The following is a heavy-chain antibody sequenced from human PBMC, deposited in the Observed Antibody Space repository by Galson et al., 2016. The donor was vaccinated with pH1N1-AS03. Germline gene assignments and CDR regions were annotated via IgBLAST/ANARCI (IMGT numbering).Heavy chain of an antibody. Sequence: SVKVSCKASGYTFISYVMHWVRQAPGQRLEWMGWINAGNGNTTYSQIFQGRVTITRDTSASKAYMELSSLRSEDTAVYYCARGRGSYGMDAWGQGTTVTVSS. V-gene: IGHV1-3*01. CDR3: ARGRGSYGMDA. CDR1: GYTFISYV. CDR2: INAGNGNT. J-gene: IGHJ6*02. D-gene: IGHD1-26*01.